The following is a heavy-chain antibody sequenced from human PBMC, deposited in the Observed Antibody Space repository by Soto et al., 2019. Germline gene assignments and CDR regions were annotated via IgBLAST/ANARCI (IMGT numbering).Heavy chain of an antibody. J-gene: IGHJ4*02. CDR3: ARQIYDFVWGTYRPFYFDY. D-gene: IGHD3-16*02. CDR2: IYYSGST. CDR1: GGSISNSNYY. V-gene: IGHV4-39*01. Sequence: PSETLSLPCTVAGGSISNSNYYWGRIRQPPGKGLEWIGSIYYSGSTYYNPSLKSRVTISVDTSKNQFSLNLRSVTAADTAVYYCARQIYDFVWGTYRPFYFDYWGQGTLVTVSS.